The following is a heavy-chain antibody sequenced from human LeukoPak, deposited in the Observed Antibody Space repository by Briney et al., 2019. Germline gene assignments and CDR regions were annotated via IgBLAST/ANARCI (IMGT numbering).Heavy chain of an antibody. J-gene: IGHJ4*02. CDR2: IYYSGST. CDR1: GGSISSYY. CDR3: ARGKGLGIAAAGIGY. V-gene: IGHV4-59*01. D-gene: IGHD6-13*01. Sequence: SETLSLTCTVSGGSISSYYWSWIRQPPGKGLEWIGYIYYSGSTNYNPSLKSRVTISVDTSKNQFSLKLSSVTAADTAVYYCARGKGLGIAAAGIGYWGQGTLVTVSS.